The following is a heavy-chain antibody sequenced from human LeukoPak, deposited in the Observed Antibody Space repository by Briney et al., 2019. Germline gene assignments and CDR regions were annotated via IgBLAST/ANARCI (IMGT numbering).Heavy chain of an antibody. CDR3: ARGRYYSNYGAFDI. CDR2: INHSGST. V-gene: IGHV4-34*01. D-gene: IGHD4-11*01. Sequence: SETLSLTCAVYGGSFSGYYWSCIRQPPGEGLEWIGEINHSGSTNYNPSLKSRVTISVDTSKNQFSLKLSSVTAADTAVYYCARGRYYSNYGAFDIWGQGTMVTVSS. J-gene: IGHJ3*02. CDR1: GGSFSGYY.